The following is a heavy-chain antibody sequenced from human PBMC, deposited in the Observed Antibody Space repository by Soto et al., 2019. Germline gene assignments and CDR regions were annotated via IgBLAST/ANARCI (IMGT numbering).Heavy chain of an antibody. D-gene: IGHD1-7*01. V-gene: IGHV3-21*01. CDR1: GFTFSSYS. CDR2: ISSSSSYI. Sequence: EVQLVESGGGLVKPGGSLRLSCAASGFTFSSYSMNWVRQAPGKGLEWVSSISSSSSYIYYAASVKGRFTISRDNAKNSRYLEMNSLRAEDTAVYYCARAHQDYDGNYRFWALCWGQGNLVTVSS. CDR3: ARAHQDYDGNYRFWALC. J-gene: IGHJ1*01.